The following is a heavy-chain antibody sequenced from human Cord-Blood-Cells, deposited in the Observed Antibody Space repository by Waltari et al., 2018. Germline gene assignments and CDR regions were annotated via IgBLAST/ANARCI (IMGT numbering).Heavy chain of an antibody. D-gene: IGHD3-3*01. CDR2: INHSGST. CDR1: GGSFSGYY. CDR3: ARGHVPADFWSGYYYYYYYYGMDV. Sequence: QVQLQQWGAGLLKPSETLSLTCAVYGGSFSGYYWSWIRQPPGKGLEWNGEINHSGSTNYNPSLKSRVTISVDTSKNQFSLKLSSVTAADTAVYYCARGHVPADFWSGYYYYYYYYGMDVWGQGTTVTVSS. J-gene: IGHJ6*02. V-gene: IGHV4-34*01.